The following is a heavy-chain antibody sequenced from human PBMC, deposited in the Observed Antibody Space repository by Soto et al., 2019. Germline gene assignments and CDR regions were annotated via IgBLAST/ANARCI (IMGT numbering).Heavy chain of an antibody. Sequence: ASVKVSCKASGYTFTSYDINWLRQATGQGLEWMGWMNPNSGNTGYAQKFQGRVTMTRNTSISTAYMELSSLRSEDTAVYYCARGSSSSWYYYYYYGMDVWGQGTTVTVSS. D-gene: IGHD6-13*01. CDR2: MNPNSGNT. CDR3: ARGSSSSWYYYYYYGMDV. V-gene: IGHV1-8*01. CDR1: GYTFTSYD. J-gene: IGHJ6*02.